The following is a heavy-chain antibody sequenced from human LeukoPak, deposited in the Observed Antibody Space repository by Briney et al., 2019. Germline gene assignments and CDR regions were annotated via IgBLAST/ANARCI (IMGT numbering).Heavy chain of an antibody. CDR1: GFTFSDYY. Sequence: GGSLRLSCAASGFTFSDYYMSWIRQAPGKGLEWVSYISSSSSYTNYADSVKGRFTISRDNAKSSLYLQMNSLRAEDTAVYYCARSYYYDSSGYQNWGQGTLVTVSS. D-gene: IGHD3-22*01. V-gene: IGHV3-11*06. CDR2: ISSSSSYT. J-gene: IGHJ4*02. CDR3: ARSYYYDSSGYQN.